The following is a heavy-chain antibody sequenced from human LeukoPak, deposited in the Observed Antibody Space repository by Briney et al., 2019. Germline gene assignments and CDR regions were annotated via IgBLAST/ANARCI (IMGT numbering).Heavy chain of an antibody. Sequence: GGSLRLSCAASGFTVSSNYMSWVRQAPGKGLEWVSIIYSGGTTYYADSVKGRFTISRDNSKNTLYLQMNSLRAEDTAVYYCARENYYDTSGYRGYYFDYWGQGTLVTVSS. CDR3: ARENYYDTSGYRGYYFDY. J-gene: IGHJ4*02. V-gene: IGHV3-53*01. D-gene: IGHD3-22*01. CDR2: IYSGGTT. CDR1: GFTVSSNY.